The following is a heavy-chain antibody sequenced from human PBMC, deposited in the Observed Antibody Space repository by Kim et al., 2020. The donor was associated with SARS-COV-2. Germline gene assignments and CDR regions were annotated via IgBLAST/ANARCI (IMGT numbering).Heavy chain of an antibody. D-gene: IGHD6-19*01. CDR2: INHSGST. Sequence: SETLSLTCAVYGGSFSGYYWSWIRQPPGKGLEWIGEINHSGSTNYNPSLKSRVTISVDTSKNQFSLKLSSVTAADTAVYYCARAGRQWLVRPPPKYFYY. CDR1: GGSFSGYY. CDR3: ARAGRQWLVRPPPKYFYY. J-gene: IGHJ6*01. V-gene: IGHV4-34*01.